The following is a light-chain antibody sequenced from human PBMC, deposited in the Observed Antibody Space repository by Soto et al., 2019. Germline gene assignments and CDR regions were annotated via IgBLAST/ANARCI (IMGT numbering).Light chain of an antibody. V-gene: IGKV1-9*01. CDR2: EIY. CDR1: QGISSY. J-gene: IGKJ5*01. CDR3: QQLKSYPIT. Sequence: DIPLTQSPSFLSASVGDRVTITCRASQGISSYLAWYQQKPGKAPKLLIYEIYTLQSGVPSRFSGSGSGTEFTLTISSLQPEDFATYYCQQLKSYPITFGQGTRLEI.